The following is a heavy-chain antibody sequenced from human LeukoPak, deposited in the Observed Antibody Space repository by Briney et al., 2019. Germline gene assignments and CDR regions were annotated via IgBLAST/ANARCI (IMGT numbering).Heavy chain of an antibody. V-gene: IGHV3-30*18. CDR2: ISYDGSNK. Sequence: PGGSLRLSCAASGFTFSSYGMHWVRQAPGKGLEWVAVISYDGSNKYYADSVKGRFTISRDNSKNTLYLQMNSLRAEDTAVYYCAKDLRWYYYYYYMDVWGKGTTVTVSS. J-gene: IGHJ6*03. CDR3: AKDLRWYYYYYYMDV. CDR1: GFTFSSYG.